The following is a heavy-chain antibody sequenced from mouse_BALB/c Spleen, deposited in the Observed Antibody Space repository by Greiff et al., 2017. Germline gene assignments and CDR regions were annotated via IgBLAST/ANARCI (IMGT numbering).Heavy chain of an antibody. J-gene: IGHJ4*01. Sequence: EVHLVESGGGLVKPGGSLKLSCAASGFTFSSYAMSWVRQSPEKRLEWVAEISSGGSYTYYPDTVTGRFTISRDNAKNTLYLEMSSLRSEDTAMYYCARESEGYYGGAMDYWGQGTSVTVSS. CDR3: ARESEGYYGGAMDY. V-gene: IGHV5-9-4*01. CDR2: ISSGGSYT. D-gene: IGHD1-1*01. CDR1: GFTFSSYA.